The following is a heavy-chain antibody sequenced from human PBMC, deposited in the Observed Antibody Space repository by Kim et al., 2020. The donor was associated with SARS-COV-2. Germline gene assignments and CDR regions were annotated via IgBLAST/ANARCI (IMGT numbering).Heavy chain of an antibody. V-gene: IGHV1-24*01. CDR1: GYTLNEVS. Sequence: ASVKVSCKVSGYTLNEVSMHWVRETPEKGLEWMGHFDPEYGETTYAQKFQGRITLTEDTSSDTAYMQLSGLTSEDTAIYYCTILDYYDGGTYWGGFDYWGQGTLVTVSS. CDR2: FDPEYGET. D-gene: IGHD3-22*01. J-gene: IGHJ4*02. CDR3: TILDYYDGGTYWGGFDY.